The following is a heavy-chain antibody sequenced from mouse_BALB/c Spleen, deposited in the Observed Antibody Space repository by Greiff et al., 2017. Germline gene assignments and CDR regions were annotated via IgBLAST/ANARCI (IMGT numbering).Heavy chain of an antibody. V-gene: IGHV1-14*01. Sequence: EVKLMESGPELVKPGASVKMSCKASGYTFTSYVMHWVKQKPGQGLEWIGYINPYNDGTKYNEKFKGKATLTSDKSSSTAYMELSSLTSEDSAVYYCARSPRYGNYWYFDVWGAGTTVTVSS. CDR3: ARSPRYGNYWYFDV. J-gene: IGHJ1*01. CDR2: INPYNDGT. D-gene: IGHD2-1*01. CDR1: GYTFTSYV.